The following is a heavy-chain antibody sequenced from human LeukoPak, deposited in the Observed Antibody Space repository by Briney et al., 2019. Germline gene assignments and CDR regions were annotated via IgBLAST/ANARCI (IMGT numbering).Heavy chain of an antibody. J-gene: IGHJ4*02. Sequence: GGSLRLSCAASGFTFSNAWVSWVRQAPGKGLEWVGRIKSKTDGGTTDYAAPVKGRFTISRDDSKNTLYLQMNSLRAEDTAVYYCAKRAVTGPYYFDYWGQGTLVTVSS. CDR1: GFTFSNAW. D-gene: IGHD4-4*01. V-gene: IGHV3-15*01. CDR2: IKSKTDGGTT. CDR3: AKRAVTGPYYFDY.